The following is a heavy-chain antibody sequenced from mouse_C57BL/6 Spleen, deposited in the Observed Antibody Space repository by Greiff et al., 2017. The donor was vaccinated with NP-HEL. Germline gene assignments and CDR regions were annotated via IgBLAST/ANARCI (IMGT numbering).Heavy chain of an antibody. CDR3: ARKGVPGYCDV. V-gene: IGHV1-50*01. Sequence: QVQLQQPGAELVKPGASVKLSCKASGYTFTSYWMQWVKQRPGQGLEWIGEIDPSDSYTNYNQKFKGKATLTVDTSSSTAYMQLSSLTSEDSAVYYCARKGVPGYCDVWGTGTTVTVSS. CDR2: IDPSDSYT. CDR1: GYTFTSYW. J-gene: IGHJ1*03.